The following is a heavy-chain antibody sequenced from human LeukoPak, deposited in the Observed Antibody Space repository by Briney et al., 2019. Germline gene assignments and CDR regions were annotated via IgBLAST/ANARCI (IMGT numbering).Heavy chain of an antibody. D-gene: IGHD6-19*01. V-gene: IGHV1-2*02. J-gene: IGHJ5*02. CDR3: AREDSSGWYLYWFDP. Sequence: ASVKVSCKASGYTFTGYYMHWVRQAPGQGLEWMGWINPNSGGTNYAQKFQGRVTMTRDTSISTAYMELSRLRSDDTAVYYCAREDSSGWYLYWFDPWGQGTLVTVSS. CDR1: GYTFTGYY. CDR2: INPNSGGT.